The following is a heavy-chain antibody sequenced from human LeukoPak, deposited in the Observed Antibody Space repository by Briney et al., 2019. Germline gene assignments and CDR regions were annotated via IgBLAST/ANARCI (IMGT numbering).Heavy chain of an antibody. Sequence: SETLSLTCAVYGGSFSGYYWSWIRQPPGKGLEWIGEINHSGSTNYNPSLKSRVTISVDTSKNQFSLKLSSVTAADTAVYYCARTRPFDFWGGYPHYYRIDVWGQGTTVTVSS. CDR2: INHSGST. V-gene: IGHV4-34*01. CDR1: GGSFSGYY. D-gene: IGHD3-3*01. J-gene: IGHJ6*02. CDR3: ARTRPFDFWGGYPHYYRIDV.